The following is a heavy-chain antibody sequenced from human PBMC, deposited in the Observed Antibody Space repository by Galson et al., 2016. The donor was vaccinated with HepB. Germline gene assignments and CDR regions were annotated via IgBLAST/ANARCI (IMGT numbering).Heavy chain of an antibody. J-gene: IGHJ4*02. D-gene: IGHD1-26*01. Sequence: SLRLSCAPSGFTFSRYGIHWVRQAPGKGLEWVADIWHDGWTKHYADSMKGRFTISRDNSLHTLYLHVSTLRVEDTAVYYCARSSPVGATHAGLDYWGQGTLVTVSS. CDR2: IWHDGWTK. CDR3: ARSSPVGATHAGLDY. CDR1: GFTFSRYG. V-gene: IGHV3-33*01.